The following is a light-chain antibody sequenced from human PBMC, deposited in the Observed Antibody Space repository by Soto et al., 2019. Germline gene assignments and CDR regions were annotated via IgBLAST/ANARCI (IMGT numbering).Light chain of an antibody. CDR2: NAF. CDR3: QQYNSWPLT. Sequence: EGVMTQSPATLSVSPGERVTLSCSASQTVSPNLAWYQQKPGQAPRLLIYNAFTRATGVPVRFSGSESGTGFTLTISSLQSEDFAVYYCQQYNSWPLTFGGGTKVDIK. CDR1: QTVSPN. J-gene: IGKJ4*01. V-gene: IGKV3-15*01.